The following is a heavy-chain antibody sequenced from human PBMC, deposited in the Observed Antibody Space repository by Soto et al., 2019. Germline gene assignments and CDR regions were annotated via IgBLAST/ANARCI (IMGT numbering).Heavy chain of an antibody. J-gene: IGHJ3*01. Sequence: QVQLVESGGGVVQPGRSLRLSCAASGFTFSSYGMHWVRQAPGKGLEWVAVISYDGSNKYYADSVKGRFTISRDNSKNTLSMQKNSLRDEDAAGDYCAKDFGSFDDGFDFWGQGTMVTVSS. CDR1: GFTFSSYG. D-gene: IGHD3-10*01. CDR2: ISYDGSNK. CDR3: AKDFGSFDDGFDF. V-gene: IGHV3-30*18.